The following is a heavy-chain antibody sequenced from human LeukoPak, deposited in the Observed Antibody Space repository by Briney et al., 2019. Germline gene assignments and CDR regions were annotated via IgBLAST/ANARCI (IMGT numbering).Heavy chain of an antibody. CDR2: INPKSGGT. CDR1: GYVFTDYS. V-gene: IGHV1-2*02. J-gene: IGHJ5*02. CDR3: SRGSITNWNWFDP. D-gene: IGHD1-1*01. Sequence: ASVKVSRKASGYVFTDYSIHWVRQAPGHGLEWVGWINPKSGGTNSAQKFQGRVTMTRDTSITTAYMELSRLTSDDTAVYYCSRGSITNWNWFDPWGQGTLVTVSS.